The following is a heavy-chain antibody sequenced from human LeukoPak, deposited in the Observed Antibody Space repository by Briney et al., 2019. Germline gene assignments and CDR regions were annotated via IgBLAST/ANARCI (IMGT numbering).Heavy chain of an antibody. CDR3: GRLTLCLARYCDPPAGPWGFDL. CDR1: GDSMTLSTYY. Sequence: SETLSLTCTVSGDSMTLSTYYWGWIRQPPGMGLEWIGLIYHSGSAYYNPSLESRVSISIDKSKGPFTLSLTSVAAADAALYSCGRLTLCLARYCDPPAGPWGFDLWGQGALVSVSS. J-gene: IGHJ4*02. CDR2: IYHSGSA. V-gene: IGHV4-39*02. D-gene: IGHD3-9*01.